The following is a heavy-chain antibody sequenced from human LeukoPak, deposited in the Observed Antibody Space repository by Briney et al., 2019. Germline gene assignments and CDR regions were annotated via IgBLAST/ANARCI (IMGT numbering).Heavy chain of an antibody. J-gene: IGHJ6*02. V-gene: IGHV4-34*01. CDR3: ARGPTRGYSYGYNYYYGMDV. CDR1: GGSFSVYY. CDR2: INHSGST. D-gene: IGHD5-18*01. Sequence: SETLSLTCAVYGGSFSVYYWSWIRQPPGKGLGWIGEINHSGSTNYNPSLKSRVTISVDTSKNQFSLKLSSVTAADTAVYYCARGPTRGYSYGYNYYYGMDVWGQGTTVTVSS.